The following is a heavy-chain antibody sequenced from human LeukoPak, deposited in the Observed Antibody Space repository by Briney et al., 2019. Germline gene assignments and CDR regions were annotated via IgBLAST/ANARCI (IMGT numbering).Heavy chain of an antibody. V-gene: IGHV3-53*01. J-gene: IGHJ4*02. CDR2: IYSGGST. D-gene: IGHD3-10*01. Sequence: PGGSLRLSCAASGCTVSSNYMSWVRQAPGKGLEWVSVIYSGGSTYYADSVKGRFTISRDNSKNTLYLQMNSLRAEDTAVYYCARASGDSDYFDYWGQGTLVTVSS. CDR1: GCTVSSNY. CDR3: ARASGDSDYFDY.